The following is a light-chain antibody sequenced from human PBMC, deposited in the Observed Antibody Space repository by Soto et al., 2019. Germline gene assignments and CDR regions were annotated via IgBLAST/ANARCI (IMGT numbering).Light chain of an antibody. Sequence: ERVMTQSPATLSVSPGERATLSCRASQTVSNRLAWFQQKPGQTPRLLIYAASARATGIPARFSGSGSGTDLTLIISSLQSEDFAVYYCQQYNNWPHTFGQGTKLEIK. J-gene: IGKJ2*01. CDR2: AAS. CDR1: QTVSNR. V-gene: IGKV3-15*01. CDR3: QQYNNWPHT.